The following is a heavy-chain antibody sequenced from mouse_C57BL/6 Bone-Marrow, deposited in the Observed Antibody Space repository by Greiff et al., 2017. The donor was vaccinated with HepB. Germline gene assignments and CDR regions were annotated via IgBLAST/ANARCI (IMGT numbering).Heavy chain of an antibody. V-gene: IGHV5-17*01. CDR1: GFTFSDYG. Sequence: EVMLVESGGGLVKPGGSLKLSCAASGFTFSDYGMHWVRQAPEKGLEWVAYISSGSSTIYYADTVKGRFTISRDNAKNTLFLHMTSLRSEDTAMYYCSRLMDYGGQGTSVTVSS. J-gene: IGHJ4*01. CDR2: ISSGSSTI. CDR3: SRLMDY.